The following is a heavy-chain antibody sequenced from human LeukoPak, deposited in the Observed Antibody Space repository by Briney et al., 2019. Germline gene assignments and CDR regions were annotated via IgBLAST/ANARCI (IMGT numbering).Heavy chain of an antibody. CDR3: ARGKTWIQLWPHSAYMDV. CDR2: INNSGST. CDR1: GGAFSGDY. J-gene: IGHJ6*03. D-gene: IGHD5-18*01. V-gene: IGHV4-34*01. Sequence: KASETLSLNYAVHGGAFSGDYWSWIRQPPGKGLVGLREINNSGSTNYNPSLKSRVTISVATSKNQVYLKLSSVTAADTAVYYCARGKTWIQLWPHSAYMDVWGKGTTVTVSS.